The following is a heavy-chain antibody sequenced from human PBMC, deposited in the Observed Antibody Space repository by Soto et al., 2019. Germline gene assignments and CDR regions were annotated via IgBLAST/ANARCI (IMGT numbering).Heavy chain of an antibody. CDR2: IIPIFGTA. CDR1: GGTFSSYA. D-gene: IGHD6-6*01. J-gene: IGHJ6*02. Sequence: QVQLVQSGAEVKKPGSSVNVSCKASGGTFSSYAISWVRQAPGQGLEWMGGIIPIFGTANYAQKFQGRVTITADESTSTAYMELSSLRSEDTAVYYCARPPEYSSSSYYYGMDVWGQGTTVTVSS. V-gene: IGHV1-69*01. CDR3: ARPPEYSSSSYYYGMDV.